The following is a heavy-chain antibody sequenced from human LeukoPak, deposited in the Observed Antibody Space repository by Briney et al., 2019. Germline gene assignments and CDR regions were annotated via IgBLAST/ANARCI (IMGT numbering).Heavy chain of an antibody. CDR2: IIPIFGTA. D-gene: IGHD4-17*01. Sequence: SVTVSCKASGGTFSSYAISWVRQAPGQGLEWMGGIIPIFGTANYAQKFQGRVTITAGESTSTAYMELSSLRSEDTAVYYCARDDGDDNWYFDLWGRGTLVTVSS. V-gene: IGHV1-69*13. CDR3: ARDDGDDNWYFDL. CDR1: GGTFSSYA. J-gene: IGHJ2*01.